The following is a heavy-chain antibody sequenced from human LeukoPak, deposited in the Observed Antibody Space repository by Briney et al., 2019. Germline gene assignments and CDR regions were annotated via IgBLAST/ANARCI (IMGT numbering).Heavy chain of an antibody. CDR3: ATLAGSYYYDSSGYGYFDL. Sequence: PSETLSLTCTVSGGSISSYYWSWTRQPPGKGLEWIGYIYYSGSTNYNPSLKSRVTISVDTSKNQFSLKLSSVTAADTAVYYCATLAGSYYYDSSGYGYFDLWGRGTLVTVSP. CDR2: IYYSGST. J-gene: IGHJ2*01. CDR1: GGSISSYY. V-gene: IGHV4-59*01. D-gene: IGHD3-22*01.